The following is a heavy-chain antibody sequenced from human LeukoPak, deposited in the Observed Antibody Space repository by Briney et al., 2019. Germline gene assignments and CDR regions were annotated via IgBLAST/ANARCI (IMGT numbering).Heavy chain of an antibody. V-gene: IGHV3-9*03. CDR1: GFTFDDFA. J-gene: IGHJ3*02. D-gene: IGHD2-21*02. CDR3: AKDMHCAGDCYFLVGVFNI. CDR2: ISWNSGSI. Sequence: GRSLRLSCSASGFTFDDFAMHWVRQAPGKGLEGVSGISWNSGSIGYADSVKGRFTISRDNAKNSLYLQMSSLRAEDMALYYCAKDMHCAGDCYFLVGVFNIWGQGTMGTVSS.